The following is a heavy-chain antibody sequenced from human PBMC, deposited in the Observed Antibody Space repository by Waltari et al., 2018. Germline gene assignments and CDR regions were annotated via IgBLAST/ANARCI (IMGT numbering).Heavy chain of an antibody. D-gene: IGHD3-10*01. J-gene: IGHJ5*02. V-gene: IGHV4-39*07. CDR3: ARGNGSGKNWFDP. CDR1: GGSISSSSYY. Sequence: QLQLQESGPGLVKPSETLSLTCTVSGGSISSSSYYWGWIRQPPGKGLEWIGSIYYSGSTYYNPSLKSRVTISVDTSKNQFSLKLSSVTAADTAVYYCARGNGSGKNWFDPWGQGTLVTVSS. CDR2: IYYSGST.